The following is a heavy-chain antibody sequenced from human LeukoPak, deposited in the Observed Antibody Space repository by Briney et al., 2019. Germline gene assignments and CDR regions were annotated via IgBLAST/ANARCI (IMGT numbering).Heavy chain of an antibody. CDR1: GGTFSSYA. Sequence: ASVKVSCKASGGTFSSYAISWVRQAPGQGLEWMGRIIPIFGTANYAQKFQGRVTITTDESTSTAYMELSSLRSEDTAVYYCARAGYSGSWRVDYWGQGTLVTVSS. J-gene: IGHJ4*02. CDR2: IIPIFGTA. CDR3: ARAGYSGSWRVDY. D-gene: IGHD6-13*01. V-gene: IGHV1-69*05.